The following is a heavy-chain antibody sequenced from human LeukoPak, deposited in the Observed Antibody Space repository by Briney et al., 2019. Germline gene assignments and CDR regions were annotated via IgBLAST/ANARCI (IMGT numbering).Heavy chain of an antibody. J-gene: IGHJ4*03. Sequence: ESFNISCKGSGYSFTSYWIGWVRQMPGKGLEWMGIIYPGDSDTRYSPSFHGQVTISADKSISTAYLQWSSLKASDTAMYYCARPHQASSGYYSDYWGDGTLVTASS. CDR3: ARPHQASSGYYSDY. D-gene: IGHD3-22*01. CDR1: GYSFTSYW. V-gene: IGHV5-51*01. CDR2: IYPGDSDT.